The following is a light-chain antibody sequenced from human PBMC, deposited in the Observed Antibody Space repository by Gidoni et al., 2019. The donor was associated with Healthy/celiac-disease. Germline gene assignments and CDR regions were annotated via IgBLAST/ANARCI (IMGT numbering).Light chain of an antibody. CDR1: SSDVGSYNR. Sequence: QSALTQPPSVYGSPGQSVTISCTGTSSDVGSYNRVSWYQQPPCTAPKLMIYEVSNRPSGVPDRFSGSKSGNTASLTISGLQAEDEADYYCSSYTSSSTWVFGGGTKLTVL. CDR3: SSYTSSSTWV. CDR2: EVS. J-gene: IGLJ3*02. V-gene: IGLV2-18*02.